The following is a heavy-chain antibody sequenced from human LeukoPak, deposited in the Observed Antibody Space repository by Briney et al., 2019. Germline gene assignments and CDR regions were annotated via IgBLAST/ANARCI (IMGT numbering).Heavy chain of an antibody. CDR3: AREFGSPYYFDY. J-gene: IGHJ4*02. D-gene: IGHD3-16*01. Sequence: PGGSLRLSCAASGFTFSRYGLHWVRQAPGKGLEWVAFMRYDESNTYYADSVKGRFTISRDNSKNTLYLQMNSLRAEDTAVYYCAREFGSPYYFDYWGQGTLVTVSS. V-gene: IGHV3-30*02. CDR2: MRYDESNT. CDR1: GFTFSRYG.